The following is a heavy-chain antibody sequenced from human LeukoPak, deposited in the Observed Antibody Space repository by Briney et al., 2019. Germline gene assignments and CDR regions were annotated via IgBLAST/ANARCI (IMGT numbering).Heavy chain of an antibody. CDR1: GVSGSSNF. CDR2: IYSGGET. Sequence: GGSLRLSCAASGVSGSSNFMIWVRQAPGKGLEWVSLIYSGGETSYADSVKGRFSISRDNSKNTLYLQMNSIRVEDTAVYYCTRDPPAVAINTYAWGQGTLVTVSS. CDR3: TRDPPAVAINTYA. J-gene: IGHJ5*02. V-gene: IGHV3-66*01. D-gene: IGHD6-13*01.